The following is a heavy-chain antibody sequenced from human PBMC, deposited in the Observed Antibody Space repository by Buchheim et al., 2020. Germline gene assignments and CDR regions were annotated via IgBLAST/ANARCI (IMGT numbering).Heavy chain of an antibody. V-gene: IGHV4-59*08. CDR2: THYSGST. D-gene: IGHD3-22*01. J-gene: IGHJ6*02. CDR3: ARHEYYDRSGYDYGIDV. CDR1: GGYISSYY. Sequence: QVQLQESGPGLVKPSETLSLTCTVSGGYISSYYWSWIRQPPGKGLEYIGYTHYSGSTNANFSLKSRVTISFDRSKNQFSLRLNAVTAADTDVYYCARHEYYDRSGYDYGIDVWGQGTT.